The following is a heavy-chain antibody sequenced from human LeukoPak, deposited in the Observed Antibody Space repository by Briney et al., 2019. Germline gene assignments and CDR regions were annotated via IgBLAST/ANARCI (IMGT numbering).Heavy chain of an antibody. J-gene: IGHJ4*02. CDR3: AKSYSSFGDYFDY. CDR2: ISGSGGST. Sequence: GGSLRLSCAASGFTFSSYAMSWVRQAPGKGMKWVSAISGSGGSTYYADSVKGRFTISRDNSKNTLYLQMDSLRAEDTAVYYCAKSYSSFGDYFDYWGQGTLVTVSS. V-gene: IGHV3-23*01. CDR1: GFTFSSYA. D-gene: IGHD6-19*01.